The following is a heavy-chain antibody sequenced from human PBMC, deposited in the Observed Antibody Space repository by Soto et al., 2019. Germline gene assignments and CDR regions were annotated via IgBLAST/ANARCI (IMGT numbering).Heavy chain of an antibody. D-gene: IGHD2-8*02. Sequence: QVQLVESGGGVVQPGRSLRLSCAVSGFTVSNFGMHWVRQAPGKGLEWVAVISSDGGTKFYADSVKGRFTISRDNSRNTLFLEMNSLRGDDMGVYYCTGEVASGYWGQGTLVTVSS. V-gene: IGHV3-30*03. CDR2: ISSDGGTK. J-gene: IGHJ4*02. CDR3: TGEVASGY. CDR1: GFTVSNFG.